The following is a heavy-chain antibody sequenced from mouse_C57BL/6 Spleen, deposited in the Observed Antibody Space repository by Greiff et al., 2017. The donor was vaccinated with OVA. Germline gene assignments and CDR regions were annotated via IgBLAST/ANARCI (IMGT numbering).Heavy chain of an antibody. CDR2: IYPRDGST. V-gene: IGHV1-85*01. D-gene: IGHD1-1*01. Sequence: QVQLQQSGPELVKPGASVKLSCKASGYTFTSYDINWVKQRPGQGLEWIGWIYPRDGSTKYNEKFKGKATLTVDTSSSTAYMELHSLTSEDSAVYFCAREPIYYGSLYYYAMDYWGQGTSVTVSS. CDR3: AREPIYYGSLYYYAMDY. CDR1: GYTFTSYD. J-gene: IGHJ4*01.